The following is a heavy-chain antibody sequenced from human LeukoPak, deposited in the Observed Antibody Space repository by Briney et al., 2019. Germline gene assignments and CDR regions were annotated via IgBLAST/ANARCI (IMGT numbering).Heavy chain of an antibody. CDR3: ARESLRYFDY. CDR2: IGGSGSDT. D-gene: IGHD3-9*01. CDR1: GFSFDNYD. V-gene: IGHV3-23*01. Sequence: PGGSLRLSCAASGFSFDNYDMSWVRQTPGKGLEWVSAIGGSGSDTSYTDSVKGRFTISRDNSKNTLYLQMNSLRAEDTAVYYCARESLRYFDYWGQGTLVTVSS. J-gene: IGHJ4*02.